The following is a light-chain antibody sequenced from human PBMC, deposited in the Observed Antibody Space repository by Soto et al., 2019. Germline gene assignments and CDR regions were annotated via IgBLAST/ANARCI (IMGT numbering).Light chain of an antibody. CDR2: NNN. CDR1: STNIGSHT. CDR3: AAWDDSLNGRV. Sequence: QSVLTQPPSASGTPGQRVTISCSGSSTNIGSHTVNWYQQLPGTAPKLLISNNNQRPSGVPDRFSGSKSGTSASLAISGLQSEDEATYYCAAWDDSLNGRVFGGGTKLTVL. V-gene: IGLV1-44*01. J-gene: IGLJ3*02.